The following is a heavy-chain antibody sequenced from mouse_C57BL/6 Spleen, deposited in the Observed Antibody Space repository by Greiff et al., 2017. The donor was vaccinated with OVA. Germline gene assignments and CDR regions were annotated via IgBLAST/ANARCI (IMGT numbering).Heavy chain of an antibody. CDR3: ARNNYYGSRGGYFDV. CDR2: IDPSDSYT. D-gene: IGHD1-1*01. V-gene: IGHV1-50*01. CDR1: GYTFTSYW. J-gene: IGHJ1*03. Sequence: VQLQQPGAELVKPGASVKLSCKASGYTFTSYWMQWVKQRPGQGLEWIGEIDPSDSYTNYNQKFKGKATLTVDTSSSTAYMQLSSLTSEDSAVYYCARNNYYGSRGGYFDVWGTGTTVTVSS.